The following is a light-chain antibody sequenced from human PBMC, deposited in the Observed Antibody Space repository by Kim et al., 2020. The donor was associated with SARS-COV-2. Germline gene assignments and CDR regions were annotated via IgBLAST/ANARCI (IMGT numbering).Light chain of an antibody. V-gene: IGLV1-44*01. CDR1: TSNIGSNT. CDR2: SNN. J-gene: IGLJ1*01. Sequence: PGQRVTISCSGSTSNIGSNTVNWYQHLPGTAPKFLIYSNNQRPSGVPDRFSASKSGTSASLAISGLQSEDEGDYYCATWDNSLRAYVFGPGTKVTVL. CDR3: ATWDNSLRAYV.